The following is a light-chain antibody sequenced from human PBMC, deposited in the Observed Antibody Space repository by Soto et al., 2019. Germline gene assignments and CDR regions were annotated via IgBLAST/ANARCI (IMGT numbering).Light chain of an antibody. V-gene: IGKV3-11*01. Sequence: EIVLTQSPATLSLSPGERATLSCRASQSVSSYLAWYQQKPGQAPRLLIYDASNRATGIPARFSGSGSGTDFTPTISGLEPEDFAVYYCQQRRTFGGGTKVDIK. CDR1: QSVSSY. J-gene: IGKJ4*01. CDR2: DAS. CDR3: QQRRT.